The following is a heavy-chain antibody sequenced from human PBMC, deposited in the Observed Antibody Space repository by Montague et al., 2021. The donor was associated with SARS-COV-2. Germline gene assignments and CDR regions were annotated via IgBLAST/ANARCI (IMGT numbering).Heavy chain of an antibody. CDR3: TSGREGNYNVMDV. Sequence: CAISGDSVSGNSATWNWVRQSPSRGLEWLGRTYYRSKWYNDYAVSVRGRVTINPDTSKNQFSLQLNSVTPEDTAIYYCTSGREGNYNVMDVWDQGTTVTVSS. CDR2: TYYRSKWYN. V-gene: IGHV6-1*01. J-gene: IGHJ6*02. D-gene: IGHD1-1*01. CDR1: GDSVSGNSAT.